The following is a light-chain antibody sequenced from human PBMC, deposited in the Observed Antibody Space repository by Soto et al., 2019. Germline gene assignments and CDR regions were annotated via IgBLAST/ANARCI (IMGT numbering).Light chain of an antibody. CDR3: SSFTSSITYV. Sequence: QAVVTQPPSVSGAPGQRVTISCTGSSSNIGAGYDVYWYQQLPGTAPKLLMSGDNNRPSGVPDRFSGSKSGNTASLTISGLQAEDEADYYCSSFTSSITYVFGTGTQLTVL. J-gene: IGLJ1*01. CDR1: SSNIGAGYD. CDR2: GDN. V-gene: IGLV1-40*01.